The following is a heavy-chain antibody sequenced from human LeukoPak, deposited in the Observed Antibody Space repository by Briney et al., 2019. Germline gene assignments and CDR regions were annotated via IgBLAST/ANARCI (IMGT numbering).Heavy chain of an antibody. J-gene: IGHJ4*02. Sequence: ASVKVSCKASGYTFTSYGISWVRQAPGQGLEWMGWINPNSGGTNYAQKFQGRVTMTRDTSISTAYMELSRLRSDDTAVYYCARDLRDGYNFGYWGQGTLVTVSS. CDR1: GYTFTSYG. V-gene: IGHV1-2*02. CDR2: INPNSGGT. CDR3: ARDLRDGYNFGY. D-gene: IGHD5-24*01.